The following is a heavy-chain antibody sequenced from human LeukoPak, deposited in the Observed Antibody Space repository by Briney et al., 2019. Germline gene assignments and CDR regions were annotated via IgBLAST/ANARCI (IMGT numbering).Heavy chain of an antibody. J-gene: IGHJ4*02. V-gene: IGHV3-33*01. CDR1: GFTFSSYG. Sequence: GGSLRLPCAASGFTFSSYGMHWVRQAPGKGLEWVAVIWYDGSNKYYADSVKGRFTISRDNSKNTLYLQMNSLRAEDTAVYYCAREITSAWSAAGGFDYWGQGTLVTVSS. CDR2: IWYDGSNK. CDR3: AREITSAWSAAGGFDY. D-gene: IGHD6-13*01.